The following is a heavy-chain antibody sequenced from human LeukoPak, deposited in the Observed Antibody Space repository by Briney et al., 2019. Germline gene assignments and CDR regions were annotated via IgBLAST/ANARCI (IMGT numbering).Heavy chain of an antibody. V-gene: IGHV1-2*02. CDR2: INPNSGGT. J-gene: IGHJ6*02. CDR1: GGTFSSYA. D-gene: IGHD3-10*01. CDR3: ARGSRYYGSGSYSLLSYYYGMDV. Sequence: ASVKVSCKASGGTFSSYAISWVRQAPGQGLEWMGWINPNSGGTNYAQKFQGRVTMTRDTSISTAYMELSRLRSDDTAVYYCARGSRYYGSGSYSLLSYYYGMDVWGQGTTVTVSS.